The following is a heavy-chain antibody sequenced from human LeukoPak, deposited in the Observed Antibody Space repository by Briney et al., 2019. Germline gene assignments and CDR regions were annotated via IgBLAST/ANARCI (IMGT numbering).Heavy chain of an antibody. J-gene: IGHJ4*02. D-gene: IGHD3-9*01. V-gene: IGHV1-69*01. CDR1: GGTFSNYA. Sequence: SVKVSCKASGGTFSNYAISWVRQAPGQGLEWVGGIIPIFGTANYAQKFQGRVTITADESTSTAYMELSSLRSEDTAVYYCAKIKGDILTGYENWGQGTLVTVSS. CDR2: IIPIFGTA. CDR3: AKIKGDILTGYEN.